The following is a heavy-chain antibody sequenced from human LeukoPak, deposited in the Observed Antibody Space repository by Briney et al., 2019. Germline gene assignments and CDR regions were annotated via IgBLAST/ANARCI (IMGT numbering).Heavy chain of an antibody. CDR1: GFSFSSYD. Sequence: GGSLRLSCAGSGFSFSSYDMLWVRQATGKGLEWVSAIGSGGDTYYAGSVKGRFAISRESAKNSFYLQMNSLSAGDTAVYFCARAVAGTDEIDSWGQGRLVTVSS. V-gene: IGHV3-13*01. CDR2: IGSGGDT. CDR3: ARAVAGTDEIDS. J-gene: IGHJ4*02. D-gene: IGHD6-19*01.